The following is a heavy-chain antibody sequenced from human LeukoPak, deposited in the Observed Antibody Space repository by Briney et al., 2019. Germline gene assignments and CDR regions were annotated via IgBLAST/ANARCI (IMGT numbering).Heavy chain of an antibody. D-gene: IGHD1-1*01. CDR3: ARGPSHGTEYYYGMDV. J-gene: IGHJ6*02. Sequence: PGGSLRLSCAASGFTFSSYAMHWVRQAPGKGLEWVAVISYDGSNKYYADSVKGRFTISRDNSKNTLYLQMNSLRAEDTAVNYCARGPSHGTEYYYGMDVWGQGTTVTVSS. CDR2: ISYDGSNK. CDR1: GFTFSSYA. V-gene: IGHV3-30*04.